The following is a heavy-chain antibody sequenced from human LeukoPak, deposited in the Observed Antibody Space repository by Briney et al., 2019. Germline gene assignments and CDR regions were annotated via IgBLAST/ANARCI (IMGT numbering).Heavy chain of an antibody. J-gene: IGHJ5*01. CDR1: GVTFSSYA. D-gene: IGHD3-3*01. CDR3: AKGGVKSGWYDS. V-gene: IGHV3-23*01. Sequence: GGSLRLSCAASGVTFSSYATSWVCEAPGEGLEWGSSIDASGGATYYADSVKGRFTISRDNSKNTLYLQMNSLRAEDTAVYYCAKGGVKSGWYDSWGQGTLVTVSS. CDR2: IDASGGAT.